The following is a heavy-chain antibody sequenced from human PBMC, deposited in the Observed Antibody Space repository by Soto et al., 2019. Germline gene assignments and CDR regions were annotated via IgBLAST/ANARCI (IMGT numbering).Heavy chain of an antibody. D-gene: IGHD3-10*01. CDR2: IIPILGIA. CDR1: GGTFSSYT. V-gene: IGHV1-69*02. Sequence: QVQLVQSGAEVKKPGSSVKVSCKASGGTFSSYTISWVRQAPGQGLEWMGRIIPILGIANYAQKFQGRVTITADKSTSTAYMELSSLRSEDTAVYYCARGVTMVRGTVYYYMDVWGKGTTVTVYS. J-gene: IGHJ6*03. CDR3: ARGVTMVRGTVYYYMDV.